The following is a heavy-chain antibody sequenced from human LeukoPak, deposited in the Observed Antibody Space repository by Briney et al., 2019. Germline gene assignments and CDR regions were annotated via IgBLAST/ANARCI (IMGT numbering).Heavy chain of an antibody. CDR1: GFTFSSYG. CDR3: AKTEAVAGTVASGS. J-gene: IGHJ5*02. CDR2: IRYDGNNK. V-gene: IGHV3-30*02. Sequence: AGGSLRLSCAASGFTFSSYGMHWVRQAPGKGLEWVAFIRYDGNNKYYSDSVKGRFTISRDNSKNTLYLQMNSLRAEDTAVYYCAKTEAVAGTVASGSWGQGTLVTVSS. D-gene: IGHD6-19*01.